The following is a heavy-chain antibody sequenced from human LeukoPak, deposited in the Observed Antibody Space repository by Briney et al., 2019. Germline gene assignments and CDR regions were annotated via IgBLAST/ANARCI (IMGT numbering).Heavy chain of an antibody. Sequence: KPSETLSLTCTVSGGSMSNDNWWSWVRQSPGKGLEWIGEIYHGGNTNYNPSLKSRITMSVDNSKRQFSLKLTSVTAADTAVYYCARAFFDVLTGWGHFDFWGRGTLVTVSS. CDR1: GGSMSNDNW. D-gene: IGHD3-9*01. CDR2: IYHGGNT. V-gene: IGHV4-4*02. CDR3: ARAFFDVLTGWGHFDF. J-gene: IGHJ4*02.